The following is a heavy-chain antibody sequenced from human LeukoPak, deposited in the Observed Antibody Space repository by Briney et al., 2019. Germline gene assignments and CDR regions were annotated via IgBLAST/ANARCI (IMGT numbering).Heavy chain of an antibody. CDR2: INSDGSWT. CDR1: GLTFSSHW. Sequence: GGSLRLSCAASGLTFSSHWMHWVRQAPGKGLVWVSHINSDGSWTSYADSVKGRFTISKDNAKNTVYLQMNSLRAEDTAVYYCVSFYETYWGRGTLVTVSS. J-gene: IGHJ4*02. D-gene: IGHD2/OR15-2a*01. V-gene: IGHV3-74*01. CDR3: VSFYETY.